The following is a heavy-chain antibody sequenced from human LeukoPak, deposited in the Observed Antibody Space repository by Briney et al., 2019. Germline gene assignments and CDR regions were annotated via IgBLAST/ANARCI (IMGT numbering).Heavy chain of an antibody. CDR2: MHHSGST. CDR3: ARDRYYYDSSGYGWFDP. Sequence: PSETLSLTCTVSGYSISSGYYWGWIRQPPGKGLEWIGSMHHSGSTYYNPSLKSRVTISLDTSKNQFSLKVNSVTAADTAVYYCARDRYYYDSSGYGWFDPWGQGTLVTVSS. J-gene: IGHJ5*02. D-gene: IGHD3-22*01. CDR1: GYSISSGYY. V-gene: IGHV4-38-2*02.